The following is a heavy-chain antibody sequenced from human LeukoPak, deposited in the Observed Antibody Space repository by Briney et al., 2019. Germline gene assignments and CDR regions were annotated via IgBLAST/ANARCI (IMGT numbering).Heavy chain of an antibody. V-gene: IGHV3-23*01. D-gene: IGHD6-19*01. J-gene: IGHJ3*01. CDR2: ISGSGGST. CDR1: GFTFSSYE. CDR3: AKEWVAVAGTSGGLDY. Sequence: GGSLRLSCAASGFTFSSYEMNWVRQAPGKGLEWVSAISGSGGSTYYADSVKGRFTISRDNSKNTLYLQMNSLRAEDTAVYYCAKEWVAVAGTSGGLDYWGQGTMVTVSS.